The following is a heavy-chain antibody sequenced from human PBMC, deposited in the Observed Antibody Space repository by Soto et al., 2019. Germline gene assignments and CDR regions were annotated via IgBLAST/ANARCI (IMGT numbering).Heavy chain of an antibody. CDR2: IRSKTNSYAT. CDR3: TRDPRNYYDSSGSANWFDP. V-gene: IGHV3-73*01. J-gene: IGHJ5*02. CDR1: GFTFSVSA. D-gene: IGHD3-22*01. Sequence: GGSLRLSCAASGFTFSVSAMHWVRQASGKGLEWVGRIRSKTNSYATAYAASVKGRFTISRDDSKNTAYLQMNSLRTEDTAVYYCTRDPRNYYDSSGSANWFDPWGQGTLVTVSS.